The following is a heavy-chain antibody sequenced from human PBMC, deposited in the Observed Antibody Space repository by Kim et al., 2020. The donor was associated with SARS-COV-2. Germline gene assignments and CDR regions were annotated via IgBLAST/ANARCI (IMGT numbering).Heavy chain of an antibody. Sequence: GGSLRLSCAASGFTFSSYGMHWVRQAPGKGLEWVAVISYDGSNKYYADSVKGRFTISRDNSKNTLYLQMNSLRAEDTAVYYCAKGLSRQIGSGKQYYYYGMDVWGQGTTVTVSS. CDR1: GFTFSSYG. CDR3: AKGLSRQIGSGKQYYYYGMDV. D-gene: IGHD3-10*01. V-gene: IGHV3-30*18. CDR2: ISYDGSNK. J-gene: IGHJ6*02.